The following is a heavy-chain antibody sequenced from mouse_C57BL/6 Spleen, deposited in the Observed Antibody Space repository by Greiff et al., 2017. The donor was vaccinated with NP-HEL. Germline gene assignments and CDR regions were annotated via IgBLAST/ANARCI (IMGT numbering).Heavy chain of an antibody. J-gene: IGHJ3*01. CDR1: GFNITDDY. D-gene: IGHD1-1*01. Sequence: VQLQESGAELVRPGASVKLSCTASGFNITDDYMHWVKQRPEQGLEWIGWIDPANGDTEYASKFKGKATITADTSSNTAYLQLSSLTAEDTAVYYCTNYDGSSYEADWGKGTLVTVSA. CDR3: TNYDGSSYEAD. V-gene: IGHV14-4*01. CDR2: IDPANGDT.